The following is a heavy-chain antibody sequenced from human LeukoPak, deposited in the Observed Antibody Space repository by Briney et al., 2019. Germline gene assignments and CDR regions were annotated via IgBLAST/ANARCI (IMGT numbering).Heavy chain of an antibody. CDR3: ARGGQVAGLDY. Sequence: SETLSLTCTVSGGSISSSSYYWGWIRQPPGKGLEWIGSIYYSGSTYYNPSLKSRVTISVDTSKNQFSLKLSSATAADTAVYYCARGGQVAGLDYWGQGTLVTVSS. J-gene: IGHJ4*02. CDR2: IYYSGST. D-gene: IGHD2-15*01. CDR1: GGSISSSSYY. V-gene: IGHV4-39*01.